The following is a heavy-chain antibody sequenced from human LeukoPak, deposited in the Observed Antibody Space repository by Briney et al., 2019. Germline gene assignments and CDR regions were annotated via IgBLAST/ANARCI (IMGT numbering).Heavy chain of an antibody. CDR2: ISAYNGNT. CDR1: GYTFTSYG. D-gene: IGHD6-13*01. J-gene: IGHJ4*02. CDR3: ARVVGEGYSSSWYEDDY. Sequence: VASVKVSCKASGYTFTSYGISWVRQAPGQGLEWMGWISAYNGNTNYAQKLQGRVTMTTDTSTSTAYMELRSLRSDDTAVYYCARVVGEGYSSSWYEDDYWAREPWSPSPQ. V-gene: IGHV1-18*01.